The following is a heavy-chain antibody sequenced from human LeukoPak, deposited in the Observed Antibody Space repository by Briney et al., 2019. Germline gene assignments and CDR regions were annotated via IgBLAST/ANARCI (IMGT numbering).Heavy chain of an antibody. CDR3: TKGLQWELPFDY. CDR2: ISGSGSR. CDR1: GFTFSSYA. J-gene: IGHJ4*02. Sequence: PGGSLRLSCAASGFTFSSYAMSWVRQAPGKGLEWVSAISGSGSRYYADSVKGRFTISRDNSKNTLYLQMNSLKAEDTAVYYCTKGLQWELPFDYWGQGTLVTVSS. V-gene: IGHV3-23*01. D-gene: IGHD1-26*01.